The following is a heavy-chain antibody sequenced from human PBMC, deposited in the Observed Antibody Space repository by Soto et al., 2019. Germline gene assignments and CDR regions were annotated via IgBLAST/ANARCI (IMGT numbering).Heavy chain of an antibody. V-gene: IGHV1-3*01. CDR2: INAGNGNT. Sequence: QVQLVQSGAEVRKPGASVKVSCKASGYSFANYVIYWVRQAPRQRLEWMGWINAGNGNTKYSQKFQGRVTITRDTSATTAYMELSSLRSEDTAVYYCARVGTTVTTYWYFDLWGRGTLVTVSS. CDR1: GYSFANYV. J-gene: IGHJ2*01. CDR3: ARVGTTVTTYWYFDL. D-gene: IGHD4-17*01.